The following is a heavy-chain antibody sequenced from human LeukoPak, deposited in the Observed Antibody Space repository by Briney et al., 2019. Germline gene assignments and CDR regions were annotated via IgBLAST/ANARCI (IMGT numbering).Heavy chain of an antibody. CDR1: GGSFSGYY. CDR2: INHSGST. Sequence: SETLSLTCAVYGGSFSGYYWSWIRQPPGKGLEWIGEINHSGSTNYNPSLKSRVTISVDTSKNQFSLKLSSVTAADTAAYYCARLPGTTFLNYYYGMDVWGQGTTVTVSS. V-gene: IGHV4-34*01. D-gene: IGHD1-7*01. J-gene: IGHJ6*02. CDR3: ARLPGTTFLNYYYGMDV.